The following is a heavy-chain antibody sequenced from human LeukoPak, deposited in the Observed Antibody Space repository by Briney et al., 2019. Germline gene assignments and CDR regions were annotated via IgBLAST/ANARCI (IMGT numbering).Heavy chain of an antibody. CDR1: GGSFSGYY. D-gene: IGHD3-16*02. CDR3: ARHYDYVWGSYRYFDY. Sequence: SETLSLTCAVYGGSFSGYYWSWIRQPPGKGLEWIGEINHSGSTNYDPSLKSRVTISVDTSKNQFSLKLSSVTAADTAVYCCARHYDYVWGSYRYFDYWGQGTLVTVSS. CDR2: INHSGST. J-gene: IGHJ4*02. V-gene: IGHV4-34*01.